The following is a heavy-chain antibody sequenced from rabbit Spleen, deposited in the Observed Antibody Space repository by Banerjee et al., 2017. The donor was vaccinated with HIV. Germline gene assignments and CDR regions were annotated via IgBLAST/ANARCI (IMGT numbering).Heavy chain of an antibody. D-gene: IGHD2-1*01. Sequence: QQQLVESGGGLVQPGGSLKLSCKASGFDFSRYYMNWVRQAPGKGLEWIACINASTGKPVYATWASGRFTISRTSSTTVTLRMTSLTAADRATYFCARDLVGVIGWNFYLWGQGTLVTVS. CDR3: ARDLVGVIGWNFYL. V-gene: IGHV1S45*01. J-gene: IGHJ4*01. CDR2: INASTGKP. CDR1: GFDFSRYYM.